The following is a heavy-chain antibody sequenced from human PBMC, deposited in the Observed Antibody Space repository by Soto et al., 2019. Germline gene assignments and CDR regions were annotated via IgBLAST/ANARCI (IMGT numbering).Heavy chain of an antibody. D-gene: IGHD1-26*01. V-gene: IGHV5-10-1*01. Sequence: PGESLKISCKGSGYSFTSYWISWVRQMPGKGLEWMGRIDPSDSYTNYSPSFQGHVTISADKSIGTAYLQWSSLKASDTAMYYCARHVRSGSYGYYYYGMDVWGQGTTVTVSS. CDR2: IDPSDSYT. J-gene: IGHJ6*02. CDR1: GYSFTSYW. CDR3: ARHVRSGSYGYYYYGMDV.